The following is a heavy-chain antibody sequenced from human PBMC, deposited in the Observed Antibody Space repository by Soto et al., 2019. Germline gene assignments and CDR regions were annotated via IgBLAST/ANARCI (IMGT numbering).Heavy chain of an antibody. V-gene: IGHV1-8*01. Sequence: QVLLMQSGAEVRKPGASVTVSCEASRVTFDNYEINWVRQAPGQGLEWMGWMNPSSGNTGYAQKFQGRVTMTRITSTNTAYMELRSLTSEDTAVYYCAKNADFFHYHMDVWGEGTTVTVSS. J-gene: IGHJ6*03. CDR3: AKNADFFHYHMDV. CDR2: MNPSSGNT. CDR1: RVTFDNYE.